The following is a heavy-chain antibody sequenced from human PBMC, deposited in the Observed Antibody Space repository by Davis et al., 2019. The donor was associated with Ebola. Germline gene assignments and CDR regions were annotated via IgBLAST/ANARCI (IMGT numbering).Heavy chain of an antibody. Sequence: GESLKISCAASGFTFSSYEMNWVRQAPGKGLEWVSYISSSGSTIYYADSVKGRFTISRDNAKNSLYLQMNSLRAEDTAVYYCARDVYDFWSGYAFDYWGQGTLVTVSS. V-gene: IGHV3-48*03. CDR2: ISSSGSTI. CDR3: ARDVYDFWSGYAFDY. CDR1: GFTFSSYE. J-gene: IGHJ4*02. D-gene: IGHD3-3*01.